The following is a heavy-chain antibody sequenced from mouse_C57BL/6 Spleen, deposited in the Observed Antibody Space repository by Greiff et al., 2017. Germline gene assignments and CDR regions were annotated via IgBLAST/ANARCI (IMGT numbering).Heavy chain of an antibody. Sequence: QVQLQQSGAELVRPGASVKLSCKASGYTFTDYYINWVKQRPGQGLEWIARIYPGSGNTYYNEKFKGKATLTAEKSSSTAYMQLSSLTSDDSSVYFCARNAIDYFDYWGQGTTLTVSS. V-gene: IGHV1-76*01. J-gene: IGHJ2*01. CDR3: ARNAIDYFDY. CDR1: GYTFTDYY. CDR2: IYPGSGNT. D-gene: IGHD2-12*01.